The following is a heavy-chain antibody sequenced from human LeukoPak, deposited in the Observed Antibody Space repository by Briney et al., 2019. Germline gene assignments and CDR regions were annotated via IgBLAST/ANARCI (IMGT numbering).Heavy chain of an antibody. Sequence: GGSLRLSCAASGFTFSDSYMTWIRQAPGRGLELLSYISGSSSDVNYIDSVRGRFTISRDNAKNSLYLHMNSLTVEDSAVYYCSRDPRHNDYWGQGTLVTVSS. J-gene: IGHJ4*02. V-gene: IGHV3-11*01. CDR2: ISGSSSDV. CDR1: GFTFSDSY. CDR3: SRDPRHNDY.